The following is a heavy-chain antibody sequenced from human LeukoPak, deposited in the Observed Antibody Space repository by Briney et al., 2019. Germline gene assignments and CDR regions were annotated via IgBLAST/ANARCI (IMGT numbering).Heavy chain of an antibody. V-gene: IGHV6-1*01. D-gene: IGHD3-10*02. Sequence: SQPLTLTCTISGDSDSSNSAAWPSIWKSPSRGLDCLGRTYYRSKWYNDYALSVKSRITINPDTSKNQFSLQLNSVTPGDTAVYYCAREGAGTMSPYDYWGQGTLVTVSS. CDR1: GDSDSSNSAA. CDR2: TYYRSKWYN. CDR3: AREGAGTMSPYDY. J-gene: IGHJ4*02.